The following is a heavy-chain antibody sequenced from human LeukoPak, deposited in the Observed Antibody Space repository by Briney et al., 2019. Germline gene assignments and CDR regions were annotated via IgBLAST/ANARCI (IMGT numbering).Heavy chain of an antibody. CDR1: VYSITSGYY. J-gene: IGHJ4*02. D-gene: IGHD3-22*01. CDR3: ARGVYHYDSSGYYDHYFDY. CDR2: MYYSGST. Sequence: KASETLSLTCSVSVYSITSGYYWSWIRQPPGKGLEWIGYMYYSGSTNYNPSLKSRVTISVDTSKNQFSLKLSSVTAADTAVYYCARGVYHYDSSGYYDHYFDYWGQGILVTVSS. V-gene: IGHV4-61*01.